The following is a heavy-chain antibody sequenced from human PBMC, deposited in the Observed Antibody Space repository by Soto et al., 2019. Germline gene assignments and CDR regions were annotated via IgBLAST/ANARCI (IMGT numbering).Heavy chain of an antibody. D-gene: IGHD3-3*01. V-gene: IGHV3-48*01. Sequence: PGGSLRLXCAASGFTFSSYSMNWVRQAPGKGLEWVSYISSSSSTIYYADSVKGRFTISRDNAKNSLYLQMNSLRAEDTAVYYCARDYDFWSNWFDPWGQGTLVTVSS. J-gene: IGHJ5*02. CDR2: ISSSSSTI. CDR1: GFTFSSYS. CDR3: ARDYDFWSNWFDP.